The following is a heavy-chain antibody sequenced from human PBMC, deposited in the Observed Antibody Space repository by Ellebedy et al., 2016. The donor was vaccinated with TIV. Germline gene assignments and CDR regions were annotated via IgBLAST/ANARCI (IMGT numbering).Heavy chain of an antibody. CDR1: GGSFSGYY. D-gene: IGHD5-18*01. Sequence: GSLRLSXAVYGGSFSGYYWSWIRQPPGKGLEWIGEINHSGSTNYNPSLKSRVTISVDTSKNQFSLKLSSVTAADTAVYYCARGLRGYSYAYWGQGTLVTVSS. CDR3: ARGLRGYSYAY. CDR2: INHSGST. J-gene: IGHJ4*02. V-gene: IGHV4-34*01.